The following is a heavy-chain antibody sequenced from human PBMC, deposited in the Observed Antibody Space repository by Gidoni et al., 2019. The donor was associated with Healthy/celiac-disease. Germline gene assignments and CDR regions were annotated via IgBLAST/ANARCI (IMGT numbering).Heavy chain of an antibody. CDR3: AADYHDSSGYSFDY. V-gene: IGHV1-58*01. CDR1: GFTFTSSA. Sequence: QMQLVQSGPEVKKPGTSVKVSCKASGFTFTSSAVQWVRQARGQRLEWIGWIVVGSGNTNYAQKFQERVTITRDMSTSTAYMELSSLRSEDTAVYYCAADYHDSSGYSFDYWGQGTLVTVSS. J-gene: IGHJ4*02. CDR2: IVVGSGNT. D-gene: IGHD3-22*01.